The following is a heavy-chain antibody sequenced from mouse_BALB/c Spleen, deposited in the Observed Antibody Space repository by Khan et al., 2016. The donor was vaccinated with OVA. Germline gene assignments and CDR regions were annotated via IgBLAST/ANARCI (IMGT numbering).Heavy chain of an antibody. CDR2: ISDGGSYT. CDR3: ARGYYGDPFAY. J-gene: IGHJ3*01. Sequence: EVELVESGGGLVKPGGSLKLSCAASGFTFSDYYMYWVRQTPEKRLEWVATISDGGSYTYYPDSVKGRFTISRDESKNNLYLQMNSLKSEDTAVYNCARGYYGDPFAYWGQGTLVTVSA. D-gene: IGHD2-13*01. CDR1: GFTFSDYY. V-gene: IGHV5-4*02.